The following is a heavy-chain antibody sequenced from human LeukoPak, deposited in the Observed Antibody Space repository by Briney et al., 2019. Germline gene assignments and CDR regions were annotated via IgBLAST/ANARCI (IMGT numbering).Heavy chain of an antibody. Sequence: ASVKVSCKVSGYTVTELSMHWVRQSPGKGLEWMGGFHPEDGETIYAQKFQGRVTMTRDMSTSTVYMELSSLRSEDTAVYYCATGGHVRVYDSSAYYGHYWGQGTLVTVSS. CDR2: FHPEDGET. D-gene: IGHD3-22*01. J-gene: IGHJ4*02. CDR3: ATGGHVRVYDSSAYYGHY. V-gene: IGHV1-24*01. CDR1: GYTVTELS.